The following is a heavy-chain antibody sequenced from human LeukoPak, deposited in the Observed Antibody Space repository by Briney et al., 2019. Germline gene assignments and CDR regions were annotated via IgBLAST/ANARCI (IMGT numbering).Heavy chain of an antibody. D-gene: IGHD2-15*01. CDR2: IRGNADTT. J-gene: IGHJ4*02. V-gene: IGHV3-23*01. CDR1: GFIFSNYG. Sequence: GGTLRLSCAASGFIFSNYGMSWVRQAPGKGLEWVSGIRGNADTTYYADSVKGRFSIFRDNYKNMLYLQMNSLRTEDTAVYYCARDLQVAGLAGVGYWGQGTLVTVSS. CDR3: ARDLQVAGLAGVGY.